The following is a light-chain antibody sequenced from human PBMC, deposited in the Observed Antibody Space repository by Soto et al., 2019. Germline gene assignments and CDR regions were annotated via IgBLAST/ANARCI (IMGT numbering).Light chain of an antibody. Sequence: DIVMTQSPLSLPVTPGEPASISCRSSQSLMHRNGYNYLEWYLQKPGQSPQLLIYSGSNRASGVPDRFSGSGSGTDFTLKISRVEAEDVGVYYCMQALQTPYTFGQGTKLEIK. CDR1: QSLMHRNGYNY. CDR3: MQALQTPYT. V-gene: IGKV2-28*01. J-gene: IGKJ2*01. CDR2: SGS.